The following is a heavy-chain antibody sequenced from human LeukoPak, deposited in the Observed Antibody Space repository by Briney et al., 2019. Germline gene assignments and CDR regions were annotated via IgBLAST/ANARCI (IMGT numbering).Heavy chain of an antibody. J-gene: IGHJ4*02. Sequence: SGVSLRLSCAASGFTFNVYNMNWVRQAPGKGLEWVSSISSSSIYIYYADSVKGRFTISRDNANNSLYLQMNSLRAEDTAVYYCARDQRFGHFDYWGQGTLVTVSS. V-gene: IGHV3-21*01. CDR1: GFTFNVYN. CDR3: ARDQRFGHFDY. D-gene: IGHD3-10*01. CDR2: ISSSSIYI.